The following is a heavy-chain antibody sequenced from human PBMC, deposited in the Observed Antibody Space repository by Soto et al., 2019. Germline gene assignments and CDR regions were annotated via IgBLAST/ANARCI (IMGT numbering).Heavy chain of an antibody. CDR1: GYTFTSYG. CDR3: ARDAGLMTTVTTGGMDV. D-gene: IGHD4-17*01. CDR2: ISAYNGNT. J-gene: IGHJ6*02. Sequence: QVQLVQSGAEVKKPGASVKVSCKASGYTFTSYGISWVRQAPGQGLEWMGWISAYNGNTNYAQKLQGRVTMTTDTSTSTAYMELRSLRSDDTAVYYCARDAGLMTTVTTGGMDVWGQGTTVTVSS. V-gene: IGHV1-18*01.